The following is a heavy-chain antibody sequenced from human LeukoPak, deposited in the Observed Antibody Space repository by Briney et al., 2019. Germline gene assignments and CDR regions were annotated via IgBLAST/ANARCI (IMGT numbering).Heavy chain of an antibody. CDR1: GFTFSSYA. J-gene: IGHJ4*02. CDR3: AKGDTVATVWIGGFDF. Sequence: GGSLRLSCAASGFTFSSYAMSWVRQAPGKGLEWVSVISGSGGGTYYADSVKGRFTISRTNSKNTLYLQMNSLRAEDTAVYYCAKGDTVATVWIGGFDFWGQGALVTVSS. D-gene: IGHD5-12*01. V-gene: IGHV3-23*01. CDR2: ISGSGGGT.